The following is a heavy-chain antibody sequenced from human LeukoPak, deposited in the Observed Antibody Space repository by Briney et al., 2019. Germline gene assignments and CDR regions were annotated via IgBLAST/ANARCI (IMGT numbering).Heavy chain of an antibody. Sequence: SETLSLTCTVSGGSISSYYWSWIRQPPGKGLEWTGYIYYSGRTNYNPSLKSRVTISVDTSKNQFSLKLSSVTAADTAVYYCARGPNRCYFDYWGQGTLVTVSS. D-gene: IGHD2/OR15-2a*01. CDR3: ARGPNRCYFDY. CDR1: GGSISSYY. CDR2: IYYSGRT. J-gene: IGHJ4*02. V-gene: IGHV4-59*01.